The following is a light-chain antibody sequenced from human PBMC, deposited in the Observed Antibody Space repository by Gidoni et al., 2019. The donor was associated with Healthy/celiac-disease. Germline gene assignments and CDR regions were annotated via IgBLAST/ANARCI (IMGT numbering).Light chain of an antibody. V-gene: IGKV3-20*01. CDR3: QQYGSSTGT. J-gene: IGKJ1*01. CDR2: GAS. CDR1: QSVGTSF. Sequence: IVLTQSPGPLSLSPGDGATLSCRASQSVGTSFLAWYQQKPGQAPRLLIYGASIRATGIPDRFSGSGSGTDFTLTISRLEPEDFAVYYCQQYGSSTGTFGQGTKVEIK.